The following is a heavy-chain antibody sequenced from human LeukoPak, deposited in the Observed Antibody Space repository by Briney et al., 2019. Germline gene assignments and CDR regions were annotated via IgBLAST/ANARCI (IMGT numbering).Heavy chain of an antibody. D-gene: IGHD3-10*01. V-gene: IGHV3-7*01. CDR1: GFTFSSYW. J-gene: IGHJ4*02. CDR3: ASVPLLWFGESDY. CDR2: IKQDGSEK. Sequence: GGSLRLSCAASGFTFSSYWMSWVRQAPGKGLEWVANIKQDGSEKYYVDSVKGRFTISRDNAKNSLYLQMNSLRAEDTAVYYCASVPLLWFGESDYWGQGTLVTVSS.